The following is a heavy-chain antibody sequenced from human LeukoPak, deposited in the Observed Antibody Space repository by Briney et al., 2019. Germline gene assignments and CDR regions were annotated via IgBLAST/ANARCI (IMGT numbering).Heavy chain of an antibody. Sequence: HPGGSLRLSCAASGFTFSSYEMSWVRQAPGEGLEWVAYISSTGNTVDYAGSVKGRFTISRDNAKNSLYLQMNRLRAEDTAVYYCTKETPQMDVWGKGTTVIGSS. CDR2: ISSTGNTV. CDR1: GFTFSSYE. V-gene: IGHV3-48*03. CDR3: TKETPQMDV. D-gene: IGHD2-15*01. J-gene: IGHJ6*04.